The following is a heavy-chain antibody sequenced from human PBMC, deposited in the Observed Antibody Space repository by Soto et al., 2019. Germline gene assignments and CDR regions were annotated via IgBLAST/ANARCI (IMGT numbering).Heavy chain of an antibody. CDR1: GFSLSNARMG. V-gene: IGHV2-26*01. CDR2: IFSNDEK. J-gene: IGHJ6*03. D-gene: IGHD2-15*01. CDR3: ARSYISRVVAATYHYYMDV. Sequence: SGPTLVNPTETLTLTCTVSGFSLSNARMGVSWIRQPPGKALEWLAHIFSNDEKSYSTSLKSRLTISKDTSKSQVVLTMTNMDPVDIATYYCARSYISRVVAATYHYYMDVWGKGTTVTVSS.